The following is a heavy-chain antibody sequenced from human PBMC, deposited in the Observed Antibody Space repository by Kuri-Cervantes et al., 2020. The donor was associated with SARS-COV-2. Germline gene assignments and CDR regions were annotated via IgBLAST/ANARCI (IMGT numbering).Heavy chain of an antibody. J-gene: IGHJ4*02. V-gene: IGHV3-21*04. CDR2: ISSSSSYI. D-gene: IGHD6-19*01. CDR1: GFTFSSYS. Sequence: GESLKISCAASGFTFSSYSMNWVRQAPGKGLEWVSSISSSSSYIYYADSVKGRFTISRDNSKNTLYLQMNSLRAEDTAVYYCAKDRGSSGPFDYWGQGTLVTGSS. CDR3: AKDRGSSGPFDY.